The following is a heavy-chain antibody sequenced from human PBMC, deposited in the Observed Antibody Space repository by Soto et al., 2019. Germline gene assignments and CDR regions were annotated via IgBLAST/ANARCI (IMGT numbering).Heavy chain of an antibody. CDR3: VRDFPGGCTGGSCRTI. CDR1: GLTVSDHY. CDR2: TRNKANSYTT. Sequence: PGGSLRLSCSASGLTVSDHYMDWVRQAPGKGLEWVGRTRNKANSYTTEYAASVKGRFTISRDDSENSLYLQMNSLKTDDTAVYYCVRDFPGGCTGGSCRTIWGPGTLVTVSS. J-gene: IGHJ4*02. D-gene: IGHD2-15*01. V-gene: IGHV3-72*01.